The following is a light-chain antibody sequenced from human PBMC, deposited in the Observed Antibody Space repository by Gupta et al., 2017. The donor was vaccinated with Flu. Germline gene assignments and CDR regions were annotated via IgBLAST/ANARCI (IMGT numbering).Light chain of an antibody. J-gene: IGKJ4*01. CDR2: DAS. CDR3: QQRDDWPIT. V-gene: IGKV3-11*01. Sequence: EVVLTQSPATLSLSPGERATLSCRASQSVKGALAWYQQKPGQAPRLLVNDASNRAAGIPVKFSGSGSGTDFTLTISNLEPEDFAVYYCQQRDDWPITFGGGTKVEIK. CDR1: QSVKGA.